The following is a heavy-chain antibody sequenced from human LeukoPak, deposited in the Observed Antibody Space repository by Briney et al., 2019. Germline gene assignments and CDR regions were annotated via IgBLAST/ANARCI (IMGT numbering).Heavy chain of an antibody. CDR2: IWYDGSNK. V-gene: IGHV3-33*08. Sequence: GGSLRLSCAASGFTFSSYAMTWVRQPPGKGLEWVAVIWYDGSNKYYGDSVKGRFTISRDNSKNTVYLQMNSLRAEDTAVYYCAREGRIAARSKFFDYWGQGTLVTVSS. CDR3: AREGRIAARSKFFDY. D-gene: IGHD6-6*01. CDR1: GFTFSSYA. J-gene: IGHJ4*02.